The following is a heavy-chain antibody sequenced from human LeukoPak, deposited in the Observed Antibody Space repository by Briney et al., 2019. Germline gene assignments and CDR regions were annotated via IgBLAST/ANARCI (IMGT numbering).Heavy chain of an antibody. Sequence: SRTLSLTCAISGDSVSSNRAAWNWISQSPSRGLEWLGRTCYRSKWFNDYAVSVKSRITINVDTSKNQFSLQLKSVTPEDTAAYYCARGLYDIEDAATLYWFDPWGQGTLVTVSS. CDR3: ARGLYDIEDAATLYWFDP. CDR1: GDSVSSNRAA. J-gene: IGHJ5*02. CDR2: TCYRSKWFN. D-gene: IGHD4/OR15-4a*01. V-gene: IGHV6-1*01.